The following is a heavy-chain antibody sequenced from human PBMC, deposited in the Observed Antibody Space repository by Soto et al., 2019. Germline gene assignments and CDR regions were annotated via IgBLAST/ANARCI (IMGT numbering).Heavy chain of an antibody. D-gene: IGHD3-22*01. V-gene: IGHV1-18*01. CDR2: ISAYNGNT. CDR3: ARDLGAYYDSSGYYYYYGMDV. Sequence: GASVKVSCKASGYAFTSYGISWVRQAPGQGLEWMGWISAYNGNTNYAQKLQGRVTMTTDTSTSTAYMELRSPRSDDTAVYYCARDLGAYYDSSGYYYYYGMDVWGQGTTVTVSS. J-gene: IGHJ6*02. CDR1: GYAFTSYG.